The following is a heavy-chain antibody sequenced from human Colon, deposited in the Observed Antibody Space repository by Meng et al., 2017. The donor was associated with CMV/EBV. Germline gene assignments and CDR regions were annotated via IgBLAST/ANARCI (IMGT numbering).Heavy chain of an antibody. J-gene: IGHJ2*01. CDR1: GDSTGGSSYC. V-gene: IGHV4-39*07. D-gene: IGHD5-24*01. Sequence: LPRPAPGPREPSGTLAPACTVPGDSTGGSSYCCGWTRQPPRKGLDWITSIYYTGNDYHTPSLKSRVTISIDTSNNQFSLRLTSVTAADTAVYYCARMALHWYFDLWGRGTLVTVSS. CDR2: IYYTGND. CDR3: ARMALHWYFDL.